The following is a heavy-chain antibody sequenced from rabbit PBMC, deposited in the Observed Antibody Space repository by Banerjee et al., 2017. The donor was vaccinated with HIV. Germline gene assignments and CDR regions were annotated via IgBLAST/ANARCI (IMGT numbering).Heavy chain of an antibody. CDR3: ARGQVYVSSGSWPYYFDL. V-gene: IGHV1S40*01. D-gene: IGHD1-1*01. CDR1: GFSFSSNW. CDR2: IANGNSGTT. Sequence: QSLEESGGDLVKPGASLTLTCTASGFSFSSNWMCWVRQAPGKGLEWITCIANGNSGTTYYASWAKGRFTISKTSSTTVTLQMTSLTAVDTATHFCARGQVYVSSGSWPYYFDLWGPGTLVTVS. J-gene: IGHJ4*01.